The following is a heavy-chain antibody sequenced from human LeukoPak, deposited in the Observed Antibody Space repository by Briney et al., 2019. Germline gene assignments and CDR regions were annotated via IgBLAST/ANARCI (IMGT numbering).Heavy chain of an antibody. J-gene: IGHJ5*02. V-gene: IGHV4-34*01. CDR3: ARSYSSGWYPPGSWFDP. D-gene: IGHD6-19*01. CDR1: GGSFSGYY. Sequence: SETLSLTCAVYGGSFSGYYWSWIRQPPGKGLEWIGEINHSGSTNYNPSLKSRVTISVDTSKNQFSLKLSSVTAADTAVYYCARSYSSGWYPPGSWFDPWGQGTLVTVSS. CDR2: INHSGST.